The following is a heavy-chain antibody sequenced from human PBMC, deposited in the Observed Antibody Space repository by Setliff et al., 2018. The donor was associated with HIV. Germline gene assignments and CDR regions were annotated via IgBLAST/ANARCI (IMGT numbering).Heavy chain of an antibody. Sequence: SETLSLTCAVYGGSFSGYYWSWIRQPPGKGLEWIGEINDNGSTNYNPSLKSRVTISVDTSKNQFSLKLSSVTAADTAVYYCARSRGDIVMMVAAHWYFDLWGKGSTVTVSS. V-gene: IGHV4-34*01. CDR1: GGSFSGYY. D-gene: IGHD2-15*01. J-gene: IGHJ6*04. CDR3: ARSRGDIVMMVAAHWYFDL. CDR2: INDNGST.